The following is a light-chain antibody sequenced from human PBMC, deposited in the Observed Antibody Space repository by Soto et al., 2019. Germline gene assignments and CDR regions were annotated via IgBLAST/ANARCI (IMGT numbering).Light chain of an antibody. CDR2: DVS. CDR3: SSYTSISTLSYV. V-gene: IGLV2-14*01. J-gene: IGLJ1*01. Sequence: QSALTQPASVSGSPGQSITISCTGTSSDVGGYNYVSWYQQHPGKAPKLMIYDVSNRPSGVSNRFSGSKSGNTASLTISGLQPEDEADYYCSSYTSISTLSYVFGTGTQLTVL. CDR1: SSDVGGYNY.